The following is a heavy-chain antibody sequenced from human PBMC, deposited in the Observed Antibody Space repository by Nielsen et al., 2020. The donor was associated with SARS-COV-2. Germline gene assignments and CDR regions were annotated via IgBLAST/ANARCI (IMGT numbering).Heavy chain of an antibody. CDR2: IYSGGST. V-gene: IGHV3-53*01. CDR3: ARGMQPYYYYYGMDV. J-gene: IGHJ6*02. D-gene: IGHD2-8*01. Sequence: GGSLRLSCAASGFTVSSNYMSWVRQAPGKGLEWVSVIYSGGSTYYADSVKGRFTISRDNSKNTLYLQMNSLRAEDTAVYYCARGMQPYYYYYGMDVWGQGTTVTVSS. CDR1: GFTVSSNY.